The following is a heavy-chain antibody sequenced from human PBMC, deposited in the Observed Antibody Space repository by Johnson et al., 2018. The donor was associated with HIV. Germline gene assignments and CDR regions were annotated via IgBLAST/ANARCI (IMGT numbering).Heavy chain of an antibody. D-gene: IGHD1-26*01. J-gene: IGHJ3*02. CDR3: AKDARTRWELEPDAFDI. CDR1: GFTVSSNY. CDR2: IYSGGST. Sequence: VQLVESGGGLVQPGGSLRLSCAASGFTVSSNYMSWARQAPGKGLEWVSVIYSGGSTYYADSVKGRFTISRDNSKKTLYLQMNSLRAEDTAVYYCAKDARTRWELEPDAFDIWGQGTMVTVSS. V-gene: IGHV3-66*01.